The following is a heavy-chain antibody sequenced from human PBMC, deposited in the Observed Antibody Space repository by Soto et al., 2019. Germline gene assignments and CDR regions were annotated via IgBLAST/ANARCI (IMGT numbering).Heavy chain of an antibody. CDR1: GYSFTSYW. CDR3: ARHRRSLSAMVVDDPCGLDV. J-gene: IGHJ6*02. V-gene: IGHV5-10-1*01. Sequence: GESLKISCKGSGYSFTSYWISWVRQMPGKGLEWMGRIDPSDSYTNYSPSFQGHVTISADKSISTAYLQWSSLKASDTAMYYCARHRRSLSAMVVDDPCGLDVWGQGTTVTVSS. D-gene: IGHD5-18*01. CDR2: IDPSDSYT.